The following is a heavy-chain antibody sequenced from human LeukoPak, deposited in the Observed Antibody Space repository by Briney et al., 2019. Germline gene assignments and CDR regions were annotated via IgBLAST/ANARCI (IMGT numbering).Heavy chain of an antibody. V-gene: IGHV3-48*04. CDR3: ARRRVLSVALALDH. D-gene: IGHD5-24*01. Sequence: PGGSLRLSCAATGFTFSSLTMNWVRQAPGKGLEWVASISGTTETIYYADSVKGRFTISRNNANKSVPLQMNSLRPEDTAVYFWARRRVLSVALALDHWGEGTLVTVSS. CDR2: ISGTTETI. CDR1: GFTFSSLT. J-gene: IGHJ5*02.